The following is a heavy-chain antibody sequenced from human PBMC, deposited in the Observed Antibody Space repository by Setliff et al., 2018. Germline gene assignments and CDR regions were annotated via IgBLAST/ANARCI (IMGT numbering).Heavy chain of an antibody. CDR2: IYYSGST. Sequence: SETLSLTCTVSGGSISSGGYYWSWIRQHPGKGLEWIGYIYYSGSTYYNPSLKSRVTISVDTSKNQFSLNLSSVTAADTAVYYCARSLVIITTAFDFWGQGLLVTV. CDR1: GGSISSGGYY. V-gene: IGHV4-31*03. CDR3: ARSLVIITTAFDF. D-gene: IGHD3-22*01. J-gene: IGHJ4*02.